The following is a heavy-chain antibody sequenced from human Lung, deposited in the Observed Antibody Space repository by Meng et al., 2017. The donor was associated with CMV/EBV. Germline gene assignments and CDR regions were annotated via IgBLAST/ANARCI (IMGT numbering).Heavy chain of an antibody. V-gene: IGHV3-11*04. J-gene: IGHJ6*02. CDR3: ARDLIVVVPAAPLDYYGMDV. CDR2: ISSSGSTI. D-gene: IGHD2-2*01. Sequence: SCAASGFTFSDYYMSWIRQAPGKGLEWVSYISSSGSTIYYADSVKGRFTISRDNAKNSLYLQMNSLRAEDTAVYYCARDLIVVVPAAPLDYYGMDVXGQGXTVTVSS. CDR1: GFTFSDYY.